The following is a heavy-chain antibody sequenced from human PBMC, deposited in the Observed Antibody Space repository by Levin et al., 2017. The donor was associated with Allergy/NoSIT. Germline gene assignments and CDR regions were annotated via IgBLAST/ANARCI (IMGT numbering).Heavy chain of an antibody. CDR3: AREGTTGTTGFDY. V-gene: IGHV4-59*01. CDR1: GGSISSYY. CDR2: IYYSGST. D-gene: IGHD1-1*01. J-gene: IGHJ4*02. Sequence: TSETLSLTCTVSGGSISSYYWSWIRQPPGKGLEWIGYIYYSGSTNYNPSLKSRVTISVDTSKNQFSLKLSSVTAADTAVYYCAREGTTGTTGFDYWGQGTLVTVSS.